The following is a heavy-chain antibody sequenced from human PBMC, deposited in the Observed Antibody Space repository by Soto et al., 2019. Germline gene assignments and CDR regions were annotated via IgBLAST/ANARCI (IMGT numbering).Heavy chain of an antibody. D-gene: IGHD6-25*01. CDR2: ISSNSAYI. Sequence: PGGSLRLSCAASGFTFRSFTMNWVRQAPGKGLEWVSTISSNSAYIYYTDALRGRFTISRDNAKNSLHLQMNSLRAEDTAVYYCKRPESRASSARGWFDTWGPGTLVTVSS. CDR3: KRPESRASSARGWFDT. V-gene: IGHV3-21*01. CDR1: GFTFRSFT. J-gene: IGHJ5*02.